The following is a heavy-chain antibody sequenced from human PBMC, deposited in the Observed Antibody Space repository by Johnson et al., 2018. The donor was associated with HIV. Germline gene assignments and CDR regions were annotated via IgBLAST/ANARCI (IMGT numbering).Heavy chain of an antibody. J-gene: IGHJ3*02. Sequence: EVQLVESGGGVVQPGGSLRLSCAVSGFTFDDYAMHWVRQAPGKGLEWVSLISWDGNSTYYADSVKGRFTISRENSENSLYLQLNSLRAEDTALYYCAKDMGYSSFGYGFDIWGQGTMVTVSS. CDR2: ISWDGNST. CDR1: GFTFDDYA. V-gene: IGHV3-43D*03. CDR3: AKDMGYSSFGYGFDI. D-gene: IGHD6-19*01.